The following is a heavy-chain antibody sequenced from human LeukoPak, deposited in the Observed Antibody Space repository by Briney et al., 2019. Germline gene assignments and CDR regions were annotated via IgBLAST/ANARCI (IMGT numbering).Heavy chain of an antibody. CDR3: AKDLHYGSADY. V-gene: IGHV3-74*01. CDR2: INPDGSTT. D-gene: IGHD3-10*01. CDR1: GFTFSNYW. J-gene: IGHJ4*02. Sequence: GGSLRLSCAASGFTFSNYWMHWVRPDPGKGLVWVSFINPDGSTTNYADSVKGRFTISRDNAKNALYLQMNSLRAEDTAVYYCAKDLHYGSADYWGQGTLVTVSS.